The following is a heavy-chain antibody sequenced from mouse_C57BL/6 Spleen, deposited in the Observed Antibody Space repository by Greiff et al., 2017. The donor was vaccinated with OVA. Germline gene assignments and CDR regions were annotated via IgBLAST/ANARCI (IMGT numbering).Heavy chain of an antibody. Sequence: EVQLQQSGPELVKPGASVKIPCKASGYTFTDYRMDWVKQSHGKSLEWIGDINPNNGGTIYNQKFKGKATLTVDKSSSTAYMELSSLTSEYTAFYDCARDYGSSYEEAMDDWGQGTSVTVSS. CDR3: ARDYGSSYEEAMDD. J-gene: IGHJ4*01. CDR1: GYTFTDYR. D-gene: IGHD1-1*01. CDR2: INPNNGGT. V-gene: IGHV1-18*01.